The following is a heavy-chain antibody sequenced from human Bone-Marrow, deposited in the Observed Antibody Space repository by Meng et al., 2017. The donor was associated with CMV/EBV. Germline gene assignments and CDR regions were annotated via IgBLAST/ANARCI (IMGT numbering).Heavy chain of an antibody. CDR3: ARDGWAYSGSSRGGFLDY. CDR2: IGYDDLTT. D-gene: IGHD1-26*01. Sequence: YGRSWVRQAPEKGLEWVAMIGYDDLTTYTADSLKGRFTISRDNSKITLYLQMNGRRAEATAVYYCARDGWAYSGSSRGGFLDYWGQGTLVTVSS. J-gene: IGHJ4*02. CDR1: YG. V-gene: IGHV3-30*19.